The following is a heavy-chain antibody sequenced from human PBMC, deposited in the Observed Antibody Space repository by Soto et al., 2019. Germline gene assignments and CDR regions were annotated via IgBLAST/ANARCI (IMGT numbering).Heavy chain of an antibody. CDR3: ARDPPTIASAGREDY. J-gene: IGHJ4*02. D-gene: IGHD6-13*01. V-gene: IGHV1-18*01. CDR1: GYTFTSYG. Sequence: QVQLVQSGAEVKKPGASLKVSCKSSGYTFTSYGISWVRQAPGQGLEWMGWISAYNGNTNYAQKLQGRVTMTTDTPTSTAYMALRRMRSDDTAVYYRARDPPTIASAGREDYWGQGTLVTVSS. CDR2: ISAYNGNT.